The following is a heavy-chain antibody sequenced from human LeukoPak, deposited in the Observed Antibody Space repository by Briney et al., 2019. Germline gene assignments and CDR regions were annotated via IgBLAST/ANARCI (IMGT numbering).Heavy chain of an antibody. J-gene: IGHJ4*02. D-gene: IGHD5-24*01. CDR2: ISTVSSYM. Sequence: GGSLRLSCAASGFTFSGYSMNWVRQAPGKWLEWVSCISTVSSYMYYADPVKGRFTISRDNSKNTLYLQMNSLRAEDTAVYYCAKDHSGDGYNGDFDYWGQGTLVTVSS. CDR3: AKDHSGDGYNGDFDY. V-gene: IGHV3-21*01. CDR1: GFTFSGYS.